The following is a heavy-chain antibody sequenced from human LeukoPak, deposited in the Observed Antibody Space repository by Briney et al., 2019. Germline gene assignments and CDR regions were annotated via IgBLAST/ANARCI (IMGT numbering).Heavy chain of an antibody. V-gene: IGHV1-69*13. J-gene: IGHJ3*02. CDR3: ASAADPEDYYDIDDAFDI. Sequence: SVKVSCKASGGTFSSHAISWVRQAPGQGLEWMGGIIPIFGTANYAQKFQGRVTITADESTSTAYMELSSLRSEDTAVYYCASAADPEDYYDIDDAFDIWGQGTMVTVSS. D-gene: IGHD3-22*01. CDR1: GGTFSSHA. CDR2: IIPIFGTA.